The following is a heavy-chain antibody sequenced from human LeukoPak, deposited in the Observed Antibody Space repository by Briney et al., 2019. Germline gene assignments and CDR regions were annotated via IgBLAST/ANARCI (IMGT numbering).Heavy chain of an antibody. CDR2: IYPGDFDT. Sequence: GESLKISRRGSGYSFTNYWIGWVRQMPRKGLEWMGIIYPGDFDTRYNPSFQGQVAISADKSISTAYMQWSSLKASDTAVYYCARRDFDSSGAKHADYWGQGTLVTVSS. D-gene: IGHD3-22*01. V-gene: IGHV5-51*01. J-gene: IGHJ4*02. CDR1: GYSFTNYW. CDR3: ARRDFDSSGAKHADY.